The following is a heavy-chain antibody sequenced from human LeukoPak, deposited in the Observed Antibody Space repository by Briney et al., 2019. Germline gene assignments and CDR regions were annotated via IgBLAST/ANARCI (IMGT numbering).Heavy chain of an antibody. Sequence: GSLRLSCTASGFTFSSHRMNWVRQAPGRGPEWVSSISSSSTSIYYADSVKGRFTISRDSAKNSLYLQMSSLRAEDTAVYYCASGTYYYDAPSSYWGQGTLVTVSS. D-gene: IGHD3-22*01. J-gene: IGHJ4*02. CDR1: GFTFSSHR. CDR3: ASGTYYYDAPSSY. V-gene: IGHV3-21*06. CDR2: ISSSSTSI.